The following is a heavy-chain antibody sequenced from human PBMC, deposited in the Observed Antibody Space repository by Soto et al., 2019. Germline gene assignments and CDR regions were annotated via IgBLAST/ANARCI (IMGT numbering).Heavy chain of an antibody. V-gene: IGHV1-69*18. Sequence: QVQLVQSGAEVKKPGSSVKVSCKASGGTFSNYVINWVRQAPGQGLEWMGSIIPIFGTPNYAEKFQGRVTITADESTSTGYMELSSLRSEDTAVYYCARGGITLTVVGFYWGQGTLVTVSS. J-gene: IGHJ4*02. CDR1: GGTFSNYV. CDR2: IIPIFGTP. CDR3: ARGGITLTVVGFY. D-gene: IGHD3-22*01.